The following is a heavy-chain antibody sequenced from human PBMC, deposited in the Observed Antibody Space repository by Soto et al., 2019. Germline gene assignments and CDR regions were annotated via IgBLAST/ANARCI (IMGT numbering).Heavy chain of an antibody. V-gene: IGHV4-39*02. Sequence: PSETLSLTCTVSGGSISSSTYYWGWMRQPPGKGLEWIACFFIGGNTYYNPSLKSRVTISVDASKNQFSLKLSSVTAADTAVYYCARDREDIVLVPAPSPSGYYYGMDVWGQGTTVTSP. J-gene: IGHJ6*02. D-gene: IGHD2-2*01. CDR2: FFIGGNT. CDR1: GGSISSSTYY. CDR3: ARDREDIVLVPAPSPSGYYYGMDV.